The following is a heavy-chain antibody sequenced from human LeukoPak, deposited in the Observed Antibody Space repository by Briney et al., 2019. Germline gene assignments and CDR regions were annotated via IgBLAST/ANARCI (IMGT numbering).Heavy chain of an antibody. CDR3: AKYGSVTVRYNGMDV. D-gene: IGHD4-17*01. CDR2: ISGSGAAT. Sequence: GGSLRLSCVASGFTFRTYAMSWVRQAPGKGLEWVSAISGSGAATYYADSVKGRFTMSRDNSKNTLYLQINSLRAEDTAVYYCAKYGSVTVRYNGMDVWGQGTTVTVSS. J-gene: IGHJ6*02. CDR1: GFTFRTYA. V-gene: IGHV3-23*01.